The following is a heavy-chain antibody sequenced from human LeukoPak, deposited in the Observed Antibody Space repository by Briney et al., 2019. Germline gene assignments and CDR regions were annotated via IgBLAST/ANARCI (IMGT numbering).Heavy chain of an antibody. D-gene: IGHD3-22*01. CDR1: RYSISSGYY. CDR2: IYRSGST. J-gene: IGHJ4*02. CDR3: ARHADYYESTSYFWDY. Sequence: SETLSLTCTVSRYSISSGYYWGWIRQPPGQGLEWIGSIYRSGSTYYNSTLKSRVTISVDTSKNQFSLKMISVTAADTAVYYCARHADYYESTSYFWDYWGQGTLVTVSS. V-gene: IGHV4-38-2*02.